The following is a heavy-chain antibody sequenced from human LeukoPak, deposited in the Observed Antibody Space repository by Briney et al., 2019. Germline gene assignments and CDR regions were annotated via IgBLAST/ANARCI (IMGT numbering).Heavy chain of an antibody. CDR1: GFTFSSYG. V-gene: IGHV3-30*02. CDR2: IRYDGSNK. J-gene: IGHJ4*02. Sequence: PGGSLRLSCAASGFTFSSYGMHWVRQAPGKGLEWEAFIRYDGSNKYYADSVKGRFTISRDNSKNTLYLQMNSLRAEDTAVYYCASEVGATGDYWGQGTLVTVSS. CDR3: ASEVGATGDY. D-gene: IGHD1-26*01.